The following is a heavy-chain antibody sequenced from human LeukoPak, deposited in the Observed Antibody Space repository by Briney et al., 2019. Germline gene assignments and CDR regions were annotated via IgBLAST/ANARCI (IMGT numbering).Heavy chain of an antibody. CDR2: INPNTGTT. D-gene: IGHD6-6*01. CDR1: GYTFNDYY. CDR3: ARQSYGSSYYFDY. Sequence: ASVKVSCKASGYTFNDYYMHWVRQAPGQGLEWMGWINPNTGTTNYAQKFQGRVTLTRDTSISTAYMELSSLTSDETAVYYCARQSYGSSYYFDYWGQGTLVTVSP. J-gene: IGHJ4*02. V-gene: IGHV1-2*02.